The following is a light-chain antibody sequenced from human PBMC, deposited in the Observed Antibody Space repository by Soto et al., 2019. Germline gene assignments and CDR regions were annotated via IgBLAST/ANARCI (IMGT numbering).Light chain of an antibody. V-gene: IGLV1-44*01. Sequence: QSVLTQPPSASGTPGQRVTISCSGSSSNIGSNTVNWYQQLPGTAPKLLIYSNNQRPSGVPDRFSGSKSGTSASLAISGLQSADEADYYCAAWDDSLNALVFGGGTKVTVL. CDR1: SSNIGSNT. J-gene: IGLJ3*02. CDR3: AAWDDSLNALV. CDR2: SNN.